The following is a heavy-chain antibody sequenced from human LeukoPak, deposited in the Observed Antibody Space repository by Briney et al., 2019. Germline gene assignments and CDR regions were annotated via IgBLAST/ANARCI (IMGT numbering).Heavy chain of an antibody. V-gene: IGHV1-69*13. Sequence: GASVKVSCKASGGTFSNYAISWVRQAPGQGLEWMGGIIIIFGTANYAQKFQGRVTITADESTSTAYMELSSLRSEDTAVYYCARDVRDYYYYMDVWGKGTTVTVSS. J-gene: IGHJ6*03. D-gene: IGHD2-8*01. CDR3: ARDVRDYYYYMDV. CDR1: GGTFSNYA. CDR2: IIIIFGTA.